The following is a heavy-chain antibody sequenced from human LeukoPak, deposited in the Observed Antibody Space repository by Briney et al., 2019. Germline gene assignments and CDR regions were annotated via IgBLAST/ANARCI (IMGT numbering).Heavy chain of an antibody. D-gene: IGHD5-24*01. V-gene: IGHV4-34*01. CDR1: GESFSGYY. Sequence: PSETLSLTCAVYGESFSGYYRNWIRQPPGKGLEWIGEINHSGSTNYNPSLKSRVTISVDTSKNQFSLKLSSVTAADTAVYYCARVGRDGYNFHYWGQGTLVTVSS. CDR2: INHSGST. CDR3: ARVGRDGYNFHY. J-gene: IGHJ4*02.